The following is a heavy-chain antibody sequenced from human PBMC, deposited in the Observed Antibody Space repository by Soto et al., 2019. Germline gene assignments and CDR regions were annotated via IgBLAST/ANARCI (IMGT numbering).Heavy chain of an antibody. CDR3: AHRRLGDTIRDYNGLDV. D-gene: IGHD3-3*01. Sequence: QITLKEAGPTLVKPTQTLTLTCTFSGFSLSTTGEGVFWIRQPPGKAPEWLALVHWNDDKRYSPSLRPRLTIRKDTSRNQVVLSFTNLDPVDTGTYSCAHRRLGDTIRDYNGLDVLGQGTTVIVSS. J-gene: IGHJ6*02. CDR2: VHWNDDK. CDR1: GFSLSTTGEG. V-gene: IGHV2-5*01.